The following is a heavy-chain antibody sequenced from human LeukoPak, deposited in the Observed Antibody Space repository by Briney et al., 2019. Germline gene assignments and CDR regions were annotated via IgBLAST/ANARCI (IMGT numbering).Heavy chain of an antibody. V-gene: IGHV1-69*04. CDR2: IIPILGIA. D-gene: IGHD6-13*01. Sequence: SVKVSCKASGGTFSSYAISWVRQAPGQGLEWVGRIIPILGIANYAQKFQGRVTMTRDTSTSTVYMELSSLRSEDTAVYYCARVQYSSSRYFDYWGQGTLVTVSS. CDR3: ARVQYSSSRYFDY. J-gene: IGHJ4*02. CDR1: GGTFSSYA.